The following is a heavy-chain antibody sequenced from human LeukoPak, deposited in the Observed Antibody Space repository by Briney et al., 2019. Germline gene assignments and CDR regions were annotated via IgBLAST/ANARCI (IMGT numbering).Heavy chain of an antibody. CDR2: INPNSGGT. D-gene: IGHD1-1*01. CDR1: GYTFTSYG. V-gene: IGHV1-2*02. CDR3: ARATGSNRLDY. J-gene: IGHJ4*02. Sequence: ASVKVSCKASGYTFTSYGISWVRQAPGQGLEWMGWINPNSGGTNYAQKFQGRVTMTVDTSISTAYMELSRLRSDDSDTAVYYCARATGSNRLDYWGQGTLVTASS.